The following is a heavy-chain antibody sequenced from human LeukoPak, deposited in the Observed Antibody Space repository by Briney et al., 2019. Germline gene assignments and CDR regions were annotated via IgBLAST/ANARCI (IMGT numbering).Heavy chain of an antibody. J-gene: IGHJ4*02. Sequence: PSETLSLTCTVSGGSISSSGYYWGWIRQPPGKGLEWIGSIYYSGSTYYNPSLKSRVTISVDTSKNQFSLKLSSVTAADTALYYCARHFIAVADTADYWGQGTLVTVSS. CDR3: ARHFIAVADTADY. V-gene: IGHV4-39*01. CDR1: GGSISSSGYY. CDR2: IYYSGST. D-gene: IGHD6-19*01.